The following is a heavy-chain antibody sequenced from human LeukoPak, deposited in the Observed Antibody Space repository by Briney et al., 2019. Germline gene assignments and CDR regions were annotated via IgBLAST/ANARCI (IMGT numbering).Heavy chain of an antibody. CDR3: AADGARPPPLLRYYYGMDV. J-gene: IGHJ6*02. V-gene: IGHV3-33*01. CDR2: IWYDGTNK. Sequence: GGSLRLSCVASGFTFSSYGMHWVRQAPGKGLEWVAVIWYDGTNKYYADSVKGRFTISRDSPKNTLHLQMNSLRSEDTAVYYCAADGARPPPLLRYYYGMDVWGQGTTVTVSS. D-gene: IGHD3-22*01. CDR1: GFTFSSYG.